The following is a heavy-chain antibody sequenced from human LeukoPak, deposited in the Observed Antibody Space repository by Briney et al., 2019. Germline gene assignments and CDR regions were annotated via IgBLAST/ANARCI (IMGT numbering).Heavy chain of an antibody. CDR2: IRWHSAFI. D-gene: IGHD2-8*02. V-gene: IGHV3-9*01. CDR3: AKDTGGMEGFSSYYCGMFV. CDR1: GLIFDVYA. Sequence: GGSQRLPCAASGLIFDVYAVLGAPDTRGRGREGGTGIRWHSAFIGYADSVKGRFTSSRDNAKDSLHQQMNSLRPEDTALYYGAKDTGGMEGFSSYYCGMFVWGQGTTVIVSS. J-gene: IGHJ6*01.